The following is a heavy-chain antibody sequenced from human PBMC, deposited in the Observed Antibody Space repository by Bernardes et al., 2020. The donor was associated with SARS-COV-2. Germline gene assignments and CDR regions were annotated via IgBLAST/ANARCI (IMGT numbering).Heavy chain of an antibody. J-gene: IGHJ6*03. CDR1: GYTFTSYA. V-gene: IGHV1-3*01. CDR2: INAGNGNT. D-gene: IGHD2-2*01. Sequence: ASVKASCKASGYTFTSYAMHWVRQAPGQRLEWMGWINAGNGNTKYSQKFQGRVTITRDTSASTAYMELSSLRSDDTAVYYCARDRGALGYCSSTSCYRYYYYMDVWRKGTTV. CDR3: ARDRGALGYCSSTSCYRYYYYMDV.